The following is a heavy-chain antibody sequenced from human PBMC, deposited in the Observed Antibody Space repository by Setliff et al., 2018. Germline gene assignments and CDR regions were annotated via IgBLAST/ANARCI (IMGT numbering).Heavy chain of an antibody. CDR3: ARGAYSSSWYVGGVYGY. Sequence: ASVKVSCKASGYTFTSYGISWVRQAPGQGLEWMGWISAYNGNTNYAQKLQGRVTMTTDTSTSTAYMELRSLRSDDTAVYYFARGAYSSSWYVGGVYGYWGQGTLVTVSS. CDR2: ISAYNGNT. J-gene: IGHJ4*02. D-gene: IGHD6-13*01. CDR1: GYTFTSYG. V-gene: IGHV1-18*01.